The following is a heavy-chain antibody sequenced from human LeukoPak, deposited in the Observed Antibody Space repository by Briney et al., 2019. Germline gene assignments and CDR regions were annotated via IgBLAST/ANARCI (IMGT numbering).Heavy chain of an antibody. D-gene: IGHD5-18*01. J-gene: IGHJ5*02. Sequence: GGSLRLSCAASGFTFSNSAMSWVRQAPGKGLKWVSGTSGAGGNTYYADSVKGRFTISRDNSKNTLYLQMNSLRADDTAVYYCVRGYSYGWFDPWGQGTLVTVSS. CDR1: GFTFSNSA. CDR2: TSGAGGNT. V-gene: IGHV3-23*01. CDR3: VRGYSYGWFDP.